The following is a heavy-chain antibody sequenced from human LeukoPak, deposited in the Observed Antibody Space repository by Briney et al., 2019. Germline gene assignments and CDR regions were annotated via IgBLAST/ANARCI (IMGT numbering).Heavy chain of an antibody. CDR2: MNRDGSEK. D-gene: IGHD3-16*01. V-gene: IGHV3-7*01. CDR3: ARDGGIIRFGGQDV. CDR1: GFTFSSYW. Sequence: PGGSLRLSCAASGFTFSSYWMSWVRQAPGKGLEWVANMNRDGSEKNYVDSIKGPFTISRDNAANSLYLQMNSLRVEDTAVYYCARDGGIIRFGGQDVWGQGTTVIVS. J-gene: IGHJ6*02.